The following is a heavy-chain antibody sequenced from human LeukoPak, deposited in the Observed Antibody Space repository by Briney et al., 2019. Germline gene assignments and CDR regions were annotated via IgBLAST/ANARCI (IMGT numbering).Heavy chain of an antibody. J-gene: IGHJ5*02. V-gene: IGHV1-69*16. CDR1: GGTFSSYT. CDR2: IIPILGIA. Sequence: SVKVSCKASGGTFSSYTISWVRQAPGQGLEWMGRIIPILGIANYAQKFHGRVTITTDESTSTAYMELSSLRSEDTAVYYCARDSGDIVVVVAATGLDPWGQGTLVTVSS. CDR3: ARDSGDIVVVVAATGLDP. D-gene: IGHD2-15*01.